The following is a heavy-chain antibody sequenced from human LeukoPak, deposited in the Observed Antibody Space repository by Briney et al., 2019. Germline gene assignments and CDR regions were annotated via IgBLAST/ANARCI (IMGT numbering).Heavy chain of an antibody. Sequence: SETLSLTCTVSGGSINYYYWNWIRQPLGKGLEWIGHIYYSGSTNYNSSLKSRVTISVDTSRNQFSLKLSSLTAADTAVCYCARGKAAAASTLPFDPWGQGTLVTVSS. J-gene: IGHJ5*02. CDR3: ARGKAAAASTLPFDP. CDR1: GGSINYYY. V-gene: IGHV4-59*01. D-gene: IGHD6-13*01. CDR2: IYYSGST.